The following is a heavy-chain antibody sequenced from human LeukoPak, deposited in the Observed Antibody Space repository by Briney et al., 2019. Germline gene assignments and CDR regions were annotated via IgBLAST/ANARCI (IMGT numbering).Heavy chain of an antibody. CDR1: GFTFSSYA. J-gene: IGHJ4*02. D-gene: IGHD5-12*01. CDR2: ISGSGGST. CDR3: AKDLVAFSGYDLFDY. V-gene: IGHV3-23*01. Sequence: GGSLRLSCAASGFTFSSYAMSWVRQAPGKGLEWVSAISGSGGSTYYADSVKGRFTISRGNSKNTLYLQMNSLRAEDTAVYYCAKDLVAFSGYDLFDYWGQGTLVTVSS.